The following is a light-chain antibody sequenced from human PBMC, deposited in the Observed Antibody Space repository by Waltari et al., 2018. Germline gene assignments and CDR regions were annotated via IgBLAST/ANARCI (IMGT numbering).Light chain of an antibody. V-gene: IGLV1-44*01. CDR1: YSNSGGND. J-gene: IGLJ2*01. CDR2: GTD. CDR3: AVWDDSLRVL. Sequence: QSVLIQPPSASGTPGQRVIISCSGTYSNSGGNDVNWYQHLPRTSPKLLIYGTDQRPAGVPDLFSGSKSGTSASLAISGLQSADEGHYYCAVWDDSLRVLFGGGTKLTVL.